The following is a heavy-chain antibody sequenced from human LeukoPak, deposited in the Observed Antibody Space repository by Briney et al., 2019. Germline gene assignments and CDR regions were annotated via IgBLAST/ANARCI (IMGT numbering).Heavy chain of an antibody. CDR1: GGTFSSYA. CDR3: ARVGEESAGT. J-gene: IGHJ4*02. CDR2: IIPILGIA. D-gene: IGHD6-13*01. Sequence: SVKVSCEASGGTFSSYAISWVRQAPGQGLEWMGRIIPILGIANYAQKFQGRVTITADKSTSTAYMELSSLRSEDTAVYYCARVGEESAGTWGQGTLVTVSS. V-gene: IGHV1-69*04.